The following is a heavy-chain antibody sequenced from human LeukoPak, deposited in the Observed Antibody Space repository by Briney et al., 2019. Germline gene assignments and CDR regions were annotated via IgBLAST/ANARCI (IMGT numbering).Heavy chain of an antibody. V-gene: IGHV4-59*01. D-gene: IGHD6-13*01. CDR3: ARAYTIAAVFDY. Sequence: SETHSPTCSVAGASISSSYWSWVRQPPGKGLEWIGYIHHRGSTNYQPSLKSRVTKTVDTSRKQFTRELSAVTAADTAVDYGARAYTIAAVFDYWGQGTLVSVSS. J-gene: IGHJ4*02. CDR1: GASISSSY. CDR2: IHHRGST.